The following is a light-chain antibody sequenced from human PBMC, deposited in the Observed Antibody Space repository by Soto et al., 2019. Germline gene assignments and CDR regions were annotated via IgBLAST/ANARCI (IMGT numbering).Light chain of an antibody. V-gene: IGLV1-44*01. J-gene: IGLJ1*01. CDR1: SSNIGTYT. CDR2: NND. CDR3: AAWDDSLSGLYV. Sequence: QSVLTQPPSASGTPGQRVTISCSGSSSNIGTYTVNWYQQLPGTAPKLLIYNNDQRPSGVPDRFSGFKYGTAASLAISGLQSEDEAEYYCAAWDDSLSGLYVFGTETKLTVL.